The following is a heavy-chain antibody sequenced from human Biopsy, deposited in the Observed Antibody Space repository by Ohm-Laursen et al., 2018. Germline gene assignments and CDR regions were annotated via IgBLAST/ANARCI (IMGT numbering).Heavy chain of an antibody. J-gene: IGHJ5*02. CDR1: GCSISSSTTYY. Sequence: TLSLTCTVSGCSISSSTTYYWAWLRQPPGKGLAWIGSIYNTETTFYNPSLNSRVTISVDTSTNQISLKVSSVTAADTALYFCARHPTGFWFDPWGHGTLVTVSS. CDR2: IYNTETT. CDR3: ARHPTGFWFDP. V-gene: IGHV4-39*01.